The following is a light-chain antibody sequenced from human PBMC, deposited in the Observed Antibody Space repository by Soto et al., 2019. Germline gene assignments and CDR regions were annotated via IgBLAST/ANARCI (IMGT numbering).Light chain of an antibody. Sequence: EIVMTQSPATLSVSPVERAKLYCSASQNVTINLLVWYQQHPGQAPRLLIYGASSRATGIPDRVSGSGSGTDFTLTISRLEPEDFAVYSCHQYGRSPRTCGQGTRREI. CDR2: GAS. CDR3: HQYGRSPRT. V-gene: IGKV3-20*01. J-gene: IGKJ5*01. CDR1: QNVTINL.